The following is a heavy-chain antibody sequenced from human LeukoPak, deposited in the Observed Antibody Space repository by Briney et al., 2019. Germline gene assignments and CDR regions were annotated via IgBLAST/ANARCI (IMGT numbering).Heavy chain of an antibody. CDR1: GYTFTSYD. CDR3: ARGRVYYGSGSYYNPYYFDY. Sequence: GASVKVSCKASGYTFTSYDINWVRQATGQGLEWMGWMNPNSGNTGYAQKFQGRVTITRNTSISTAYMELSSLRSEDTAVYYCARGRVYYGSGSYYNPYYFDYWGQGTLVTVSS. J-gene: IGHJ4*02. CDR2: MNPNSGNT. D-gene: IGHD3-10*01. V-gene: IGHV1-8*03.